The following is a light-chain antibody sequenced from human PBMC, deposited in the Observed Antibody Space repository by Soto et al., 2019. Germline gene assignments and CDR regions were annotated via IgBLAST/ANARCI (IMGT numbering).Light chain of an antibody. Sequence: DIQITQSQSSLSASVGDRVTITCRASQSISSYLNWYQQKPGKAPKRLIYAASSLQSGVPSRFSGSGSRTEFTLTISSLQPEDFATYYCLQHNSYPRTFGQGTRLEIK. CDR2: AAS. CDR1: QSISSY. CDR3: LQHNSYPRT. J-gene: IGKJ5*01. V-gene: IGKV1-17*01.